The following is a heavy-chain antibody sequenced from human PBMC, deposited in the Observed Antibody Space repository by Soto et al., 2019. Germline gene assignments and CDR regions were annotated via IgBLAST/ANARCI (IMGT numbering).Heavy chain of an antibody. Sequence: PGGSLRLSCATSGFTFNHYRMAWVRQAPGKGLEWVASIKQDGSEKYYVDSVKGRFTISRDNAKNSVYLQMNSLRAEDTAMYYCVTNSFDKLPAGDSWGQGTLVTVSS. V-gene: IGHV3-7*01. CDR3: VTNSFDKLPAGDS. CDR2: IKQDGSEK. D-gene: IGHD5-18*01. J-gene: IGHJ4*02. CDR1: GFTFNHYR.